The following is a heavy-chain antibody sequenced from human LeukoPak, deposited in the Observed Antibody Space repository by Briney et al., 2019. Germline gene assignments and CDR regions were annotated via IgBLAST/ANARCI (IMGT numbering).Heavy chain of an antibody. Sequence: PGGSLRLSCAASGFTFWNHSMKGVRRAPGRGREGVSYISSSSTHTYYADTVTGRFPISRDNAKNSLYLQMNSLRAEDTAVYYCARDKVSSSSSIAYWGQGTLVTVSS. CDR3: ARDKVSSSSSIAY. CDR1: GFTFWNHS. V-gene: IGHV3-21*01. D-gene: IGHD6-6*01. CDR2: ISSSSTHT. J-gene: IGHJ4*02.